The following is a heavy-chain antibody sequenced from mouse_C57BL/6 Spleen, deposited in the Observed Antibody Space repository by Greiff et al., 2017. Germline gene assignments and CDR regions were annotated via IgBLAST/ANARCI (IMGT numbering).Heavy chain of an antibody. CDR1: GYTFTDYE. J-gene: IGHJ2*01. CDR2: IDPETGGT. D-gene: IGHD3-2*02. V-gene: IGHV1-15*01. Sequence: QVQLQQSGAELVRPGASVTLSCKASGYTFTDYEMHWVKQTPVHGLEWIGAIDPETGGTAYNQKFKGKAILTADKSSSTAYMELRSLTSEDSAVYYCTRENPRQLRLRKIFDYWGQGTTLTVSS. CDR3: TRENPRQLRLRKIFDY.